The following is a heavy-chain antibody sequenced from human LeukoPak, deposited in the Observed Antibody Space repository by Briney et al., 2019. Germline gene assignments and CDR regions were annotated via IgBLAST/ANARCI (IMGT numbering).Heavy chain of an antibody. CDR3: AREQWLDY. CDR1: GFTFSSYG. CDR2: ISSGGSP. V-gene: IGHV3-53*01. J-gene: IGHJ4*02. Sequence: GGTLRLSCAASGFTFSSYGMSWVPQAPGKGLEWVSVISSGGSPYYAVSVKGRFTISRDDSKNTLYLQMNILRDEDTAVYFCAREQWLDYWGQGTLVTVSS. D-gene: IGHD6-19*01.